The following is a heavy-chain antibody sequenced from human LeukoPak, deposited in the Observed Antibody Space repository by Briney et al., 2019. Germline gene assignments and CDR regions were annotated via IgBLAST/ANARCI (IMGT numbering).Heavy chain of an antibody. CDR3: ARDVGSSSDYASGFDP. J-gene: IGHJ5*02. CDR1: GYTFTSYY. D-gene: IGHD6-13*01. V-gene: IGHV1-46*01. Sequence: GASVKVSCKASGYTFTSYYMHWVRQAPGQGLEWMGIINPSGGSTSYAQKFQGRVTMTRDTSTSTVYMELSSLRSEDTAVYYCARDVGSSSDYASGFDPWGQGTLVTVSS. CDR2: INPSGGST.